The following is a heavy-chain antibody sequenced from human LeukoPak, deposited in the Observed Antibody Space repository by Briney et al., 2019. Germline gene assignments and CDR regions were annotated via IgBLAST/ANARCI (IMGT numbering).Heavy chain of an antibody. V-gene: IGHV3-48*02. D-gene: IGHD5-18*01. CDR1: GFTFSSYS. CDR2: ISSSSTVI. CDR3: ARGESDYNYGQGVY. Sequence: PTGGSLRLSCAASGFTFSSYSMNWVRQAPGKGLEWVSYISSSSTVIYYADSVKGRFTISRDNAKNSLYLQMNSLRDEDTAVYYCARGESDYNYGQGVYWGQGTLVTVSS. J-gene: IGHJ4*02.